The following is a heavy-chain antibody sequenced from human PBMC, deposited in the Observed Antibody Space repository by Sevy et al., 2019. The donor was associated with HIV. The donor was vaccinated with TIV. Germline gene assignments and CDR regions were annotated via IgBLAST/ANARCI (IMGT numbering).Heavy chain of an antibody. CDR3: GKDGVGYYYDSSGYYLNAEYFQH. Sequence: GGSLRLSCAASGFTFSSYAMSWVRQAPGKGLEWVSAISGSGGSTYYADSVKGRFTISRDNSKNTLYLQMNSLIAGGTAVYYCGKDGVGYYYDSSGYYLNAEYFQHWGQGTLVTVSS. D-gene: IGHD3-22*01. CDR1: GFTFSSYA. V-gene: IGHV3-23*01. J-gene: IGHJ1*01. CDR2: ISGSGGST.